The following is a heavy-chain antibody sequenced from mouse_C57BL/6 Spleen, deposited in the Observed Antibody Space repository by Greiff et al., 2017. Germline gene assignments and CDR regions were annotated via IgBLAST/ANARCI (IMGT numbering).Heavy chain of an antibody. V-gene: IGHV1-75*01. D-gene: IGHD2-4*01. CDR3: ARAFYYEYDDYAMDY. CDR2: IFPGSGST. CDR1: GYTFTDYY. Sequence: QVQLQQSGPELVKPGASVKISCKASGYTFTDYYINWVKQRPGQGLEWIGWIFPGSGSTYYNETFKGKATLTVDKSSSTAYMLLSSLISEDSAVYFCARAFYYEYDDYAMDYWGQGNSVTVSS. J-gene: IGHJ4*01.